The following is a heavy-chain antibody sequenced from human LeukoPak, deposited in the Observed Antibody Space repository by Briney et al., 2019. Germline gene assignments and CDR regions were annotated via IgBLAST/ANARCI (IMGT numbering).Heavy chain of an antibody. CDR2: IYSSGST. CDR1: GGSISSYY. J-gene: IGHJ4*02. D-gene: IGHD2-8*02. Sequence: SETLSLTCTVSGGSISSYYWSWIRQPPGKGLEWIGFIYSSGSTNYNPSLKSRVTISVDTSKNQFSLKLSSVTAADTAVYYCAIRLLGVYYFDYWGQRTLDTVSS. V-gene: IGHV4-59*01. CDR3: AIRLLGVYYFDY.